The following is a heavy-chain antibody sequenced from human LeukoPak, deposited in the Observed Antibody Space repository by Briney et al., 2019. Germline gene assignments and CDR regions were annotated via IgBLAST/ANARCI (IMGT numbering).Heavy chain of an antibody. CDR1: GFTVSRNY. J-gene: IGHJ5*02. CDR3: ARDPIVVVPAAIFPNWFDP. CDR2: IYSDGTT. D-gene: IGHD2-2*01. Sequence: PGGSLRLSCAASGFTVSRNYMSWVRQAPGKGLEWVSPIYSDGTTYYADSLKGRFTISRDNSKNTLYLQMNSLRAEDTAVYYCARDPIVVVPAAIFPNWFDPWGQGTLVTVSS. V-gene: IGHV3-53*01.